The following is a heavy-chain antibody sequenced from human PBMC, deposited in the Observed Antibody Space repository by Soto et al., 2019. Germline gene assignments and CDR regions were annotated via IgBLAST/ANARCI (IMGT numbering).Heavy chain of an antibody. CDR3: ARAIPSNYLDY. V-gene: IGHV1-69*02. CDR2: IIPILGIA. Sequence: QVQLVQSGAEVKKPGSSVKVSCKASGGTFSSYTIIWVRQAPGQGLEWMGRIIPILGIANYAQKFQGRVTTTAVKFTSTAYMELSSLRSDDSAVYFCARAIPSNYLDYWGQGTLVTVSS. D-gene: IGHD2-21*01. CDR1: GGTFSSYT. J-gene: IGHJ4*02.